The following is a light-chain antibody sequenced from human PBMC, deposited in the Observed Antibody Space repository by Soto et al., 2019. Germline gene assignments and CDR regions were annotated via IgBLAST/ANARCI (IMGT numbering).Light chain of an antibody. Sequence: QSALTQPRSVSGSPGQSVTISCSGTTSDVGGYNYVSWYQQLAGRAPKLIISDVNKRPSGVPDRFSGSKSGNTASLTISGLQAEDEADYYCCSYAGSYSIFGGGTKVTVL. CDR3: CSYAGSYSI. V-gene: IGLV2-11*01. CDR1: TSDVGGYNY. CDR2: DVN. J-gene: IGLJ2*01.